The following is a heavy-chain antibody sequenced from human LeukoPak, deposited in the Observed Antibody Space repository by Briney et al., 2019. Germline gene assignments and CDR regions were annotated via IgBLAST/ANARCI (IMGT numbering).Heavy chain of an antibody. CDR2: IYYSGST. CDR3: AGLGELGYCGMDV. D-gene: IGHD3-10*01. CDR1: GGSISSGDYY. J-gene: IGHJ6*02. V-gene: IGHV4-30-4*01. Sequence: SQTLSLTCTVSGGSISSGDYYWSWIRQPPGKGLEWIGYIYYSGSTYYNPSLKSRVTISVDTSKNQFSLKLSSVTAADTAVYYCAGLGELGYCGMDVWGQGTTVTVSS.